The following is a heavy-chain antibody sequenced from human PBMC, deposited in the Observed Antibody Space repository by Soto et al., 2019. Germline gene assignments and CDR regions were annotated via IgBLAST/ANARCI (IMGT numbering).Heavy chain of an antibody. Sequence: QVQLVQSGAEVKKPGASVKVSCEASGYTFTSFAVHWVRQAPGQRLEWMGWINTGNGNTRYSQKFQGRVSITRDTAANTAFMEPAILTSEGTAVYYCARLPASAYRGYWGQGSLLIVSS. CDR2: INTGNGNT. CDR1: GYTFTSFA. CDR3: ARLPASAYRGY. V-gene: IGHV1-3*04. D-gene: IGHD2-2*01. J-gene: IGHJ4*02.